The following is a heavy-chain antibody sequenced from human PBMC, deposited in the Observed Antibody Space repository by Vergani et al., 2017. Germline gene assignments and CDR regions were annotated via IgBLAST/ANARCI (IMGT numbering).Heavy chain of an antibody. V-gene: IGHV3-11*01. CDR1: GFSFSDHY. D-gene: IGHD5-24*01. J-gene: IGHJ3*02. CDR2: ISNSGNTI. Sequence: QVQLVESGGGLVKPGGSLRLSCAASGFSFSDHYMTWIRQAPGKGLEWVSYISNSGNTIEYADSVKGRFSISRDNAKSSLFLQMGSLRAEDTAVYYCARDHRDYNNYPGTFDIWGQGSMVTVSS. CDR3: ARDHRDYNNYPGTFDI.